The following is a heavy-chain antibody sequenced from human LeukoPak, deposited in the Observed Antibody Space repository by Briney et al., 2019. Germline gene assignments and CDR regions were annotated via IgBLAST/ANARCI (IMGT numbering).Heavy chain of an antibody. V-gene: IGHV3-43D*03. CDR2: ISWDGGST. CDR3: AKDSSGYYWDY. Sequence: PGGSLRLSCAASGFTFDDYAMHGVRQAPGKGLEWVSLISWDGGSTYYADSVKGRFTISRDNSKNSLYLQMNSLRAEDTALYYCAKDSSGYYWDYWGQGTLVTVSS. CDR1: GFTFDDYA. D-gene: IGHD3-22*01. J-gene: IGHJ4*02.